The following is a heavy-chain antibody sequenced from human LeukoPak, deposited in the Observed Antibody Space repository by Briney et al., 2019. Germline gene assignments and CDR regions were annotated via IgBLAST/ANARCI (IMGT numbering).Heavy chain of an antibody. CDR3: ARANWGHPMYYFDY. J-gene: IGHJ4*02. V-gene: IGHV3-66*01. D-gene: IGHD7-27*01. Sequence: GGSLRLSCAASGFTVSSNYMSWVRQAPGKGLESVSIIYSGGSTYYADSVKGRFTISRDNSKNTLYLQMNSLRAEDTAVYYCARANWGHPMYYFDYWGQGTLVTVSS. CDR2: IYSGGST. CDR1: GFTVSSNY.